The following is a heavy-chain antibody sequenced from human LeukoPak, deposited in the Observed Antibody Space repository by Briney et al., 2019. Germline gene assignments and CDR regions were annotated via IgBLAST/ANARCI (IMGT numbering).Heavy chain of an antibody. CDR1: GFTFSHFA. Sequence: GTSLRLSCEASGFTFSHFAMHWVRRAPDKGLEWVSAISGSGGSTYYADSVKGRFTISRDNSKNTLYLQMNSLRAEDTAVYYCAKVKYDFWSGYYTGPIYFDYWGQGTLVTVSS. CDR3: AKVKYDFWSGYYTGPIYFDY. V-gene: IGHV3-23*01. D-gene: IGHD3-3*01. CDR2: ISGSGGST. J-gene: IGHJ4*02.